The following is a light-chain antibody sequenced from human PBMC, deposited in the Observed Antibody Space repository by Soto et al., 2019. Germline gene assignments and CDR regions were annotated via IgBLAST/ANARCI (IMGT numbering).Light chain of an antibody. J-gene: IGKJ3*01. CDR3: QTYNSALFA. CDR1: QGVANY. CDR2: AAS. Sequence: IQMTQSPSSLSASVGDRVTITCRASQGVANYLAWYQQAPGKVPKLLIYAASTLQSGVPSRFSGSGSGTDFTLTISGVQPEDFATYCCQTYNSALFAFGPGTNVDF. V-gene: IGKV1-27*01.